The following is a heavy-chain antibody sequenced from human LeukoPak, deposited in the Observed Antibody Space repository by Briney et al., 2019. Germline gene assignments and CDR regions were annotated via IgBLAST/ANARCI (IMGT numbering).Heavy chain of an antibody. Sequence: SETLSLTCTVFGSSISSSSYYWGWIRQPPGKGLEWIGSIYYSGSTYYNPSLKSRVTISVDTSTNQFSLKLSSLTAVDTAVYYWARQGVVWREVVNWFDPWGLGTLVT. CDR1: GSSISSSSYY. CDR3: ARQGVVWREVVNWFDP. V-gene: IGHV4-39*01. CDR2: IYYSGST. D-gene: IGHD2-15*01. J-gene: IGHJ5*02.